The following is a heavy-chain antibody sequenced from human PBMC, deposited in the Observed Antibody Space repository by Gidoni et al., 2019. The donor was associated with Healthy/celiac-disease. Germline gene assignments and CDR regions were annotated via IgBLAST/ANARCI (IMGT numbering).Heavy chain of an antibody. J-gene: IGHJ3*02. V-gene: IGHV4-39*01. CDR3: AGLYGSGSYYQIPLDAFDI. D-gene: IGHD3-10*01. CDR1: GGSISSSSYY. Sequence: QLQLQESGPGLVKPSETLSLTCTVSGGSISSSSYYWGWIRQPPGKGLEWIGSIYYSGSTYYNPSLKSRVTISVDTSKNQFSLKLSSVTAADTAVYYCAGLYGSGSYYQIPLDAFDIWGQGTMVTVSS. CDR2: IYYSGST.